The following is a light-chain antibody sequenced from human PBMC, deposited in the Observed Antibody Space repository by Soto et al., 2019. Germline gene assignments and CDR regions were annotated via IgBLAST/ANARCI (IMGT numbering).Light chain of an antibody. CDR3: SSYTTISTLEV. CDR1: SSDVGGYNY. Sequence: QSALTQPASVSGSPGQSITISCTGTSSDVGGYNYVSWYQQHPGNAPKLMIYEVSNRPSGVSNRFSGSKSGNTASLTISGLQAEDEADYYCSSYTTISTLEVFGGGTKLSVL. J-gene: IGLJ3*02. CDR2: EVS. V-gene: IGLV2-14*01.